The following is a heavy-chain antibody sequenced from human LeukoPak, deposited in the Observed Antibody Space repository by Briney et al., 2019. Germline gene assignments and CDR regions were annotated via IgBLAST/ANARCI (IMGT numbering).Heavy chain of an antibody. V-gene: IGHV3-30-3*02. CDR1: GFIFSSYA. Sequence: GGSLRLSCAASGFIFSSYAMHWVRQAPGKGLEWAAVIPYDGNNKYYADSVKGRFTISRDNSKNTLHLQMNSLRTEDTAVYYCAKITTWIQLWSHFDFWGQGTLVTVSS. CDR3: AKITTWIQLWSHFDF. D-gene: IGHD5-18*01. J-gene: IGHJ4*02. CDR2: IPYDGNNK.